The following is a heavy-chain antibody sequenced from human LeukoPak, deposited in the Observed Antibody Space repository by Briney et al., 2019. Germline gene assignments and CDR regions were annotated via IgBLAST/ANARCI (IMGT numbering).Heavy chain of an antibody. CDR1: GGSFSGYY. J-gene: IGHJ4*02. Sequence: SETLSLTCAVYGGSFSGYYWSWIRQPPGKGLEWIGEINHSGSTNYNPSLKSRVTISVDTSKNLFSLKLSSVTAADTAVYYCASSTTGTKHRLSYLRLNYWGQGTLVTVSS. CDR2: INHSGST. CDR3: ASSTTGTKHRLSYLRLNY. D-gene: IGHD1-7*01. V-gene: IGHV4-34*01.